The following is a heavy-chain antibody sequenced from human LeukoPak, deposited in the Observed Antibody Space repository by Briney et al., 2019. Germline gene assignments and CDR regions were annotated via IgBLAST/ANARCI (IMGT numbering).Heavy chain of an antibody. J-gene: IGHJ5*02. D-gene: IGHD6-13*01. V-gene: IGHV1-2*02. CDR2: INPNSGDT. CDR1: GYTFTDYY. CDR3: ARMWSTATSGWNWFDP. Sequence: ASVKVSCKASGYTFTDYYVYWVRQAPGQGLEWMGWINPNSGDTSYAQKFQGRVTMTRDTSISTAYMELSSLRSDDTAMYYCARMWSTATSGWNWFDPWGQGTLVTVSS.